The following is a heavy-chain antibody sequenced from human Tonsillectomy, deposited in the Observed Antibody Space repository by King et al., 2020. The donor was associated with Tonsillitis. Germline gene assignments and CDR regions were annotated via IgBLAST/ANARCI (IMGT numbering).Heavy chain of an antibody. Sequence: VQLQQWGAGLLKPSETLSLTCAVYGGSFSSYYWSWIRQPPGKGLEWIGEINHSGGTNYNPSLKSRVTISVDTSKNQFSLNVTSVTAADTAVYYWARGRGVVVVVPAIYTFDMWGQGTMVTVSS. CDR2: INHSGGT. D-gene: IGHD2-15*01. V-gene: IGHV4-34*01. J-gene: IGHJ3*02. CDR1: GGSFSSYY. CDR3: ARGRGVVVVVPAIYTFDM.